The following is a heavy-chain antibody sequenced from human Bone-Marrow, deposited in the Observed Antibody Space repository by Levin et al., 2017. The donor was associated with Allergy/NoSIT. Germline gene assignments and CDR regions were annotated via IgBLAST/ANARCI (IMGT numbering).Heavy chain of an antibody. V-gene: IGHV1-2*02. CDR1: GYTFTGYY. Sequence: GASVKVSCKTSGYTFTGYYIHWVRQAPGQGLEWIGWINPDSGATNYAQKFHGRVTVTRDTSVSTAYMELSGLRSDDTAVYYCARPYDSSGYYSVHWGQGTLVTVSS. CDR3: ARPYDSSGYYSVH. CDR2: INPDSGAT. D-gene: IGHD3-22*01. J-gene: IGHJ4*02.